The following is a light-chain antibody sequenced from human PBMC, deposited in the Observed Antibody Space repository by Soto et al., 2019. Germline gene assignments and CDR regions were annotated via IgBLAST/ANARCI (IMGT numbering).Light chain of an antibody. J-gene: IGLJ1*01. Sequence: QSLLTHPPSVSGAPGQRVTISFAGSISNIGEGYDVHWYQQLPGTAPKLLIYGNSNRPSGVPDRFSGSKSGTSPSLAITGLKAEDEADYYCQSYDSSMSGYVFSTWTKVPVL. CDR1: ISNIGEGYD. CDR2: GNS. V-gene: IGLV1-40*01. CDR3: QSYDSSMSGYV.